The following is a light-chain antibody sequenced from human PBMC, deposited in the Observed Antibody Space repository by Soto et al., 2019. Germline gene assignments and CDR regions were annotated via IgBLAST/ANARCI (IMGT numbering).Light chain of an antibody. J-gene: IGLJ3*02. Sequence: QSVLTQPPSVSAAPGQKVTISGSGSSSNIGNNYVSWYQQLPGTAPKLLIYENNKRPSGIPDRFSGSKSGTSATLGITGLQTGDEADYYCGTWDSSLSAWVFGGGTKVTVL. CDR2: ENN. CDR3: GTWDSSLSAWV. V-gene: IGLV1-51*02. CDR1: SSNIGNNY.